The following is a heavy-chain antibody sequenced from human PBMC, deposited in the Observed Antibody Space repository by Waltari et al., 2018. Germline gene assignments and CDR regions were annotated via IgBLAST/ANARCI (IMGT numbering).Heavy chain of an antibody. Sequence: QVQLQQWGAGLLKPSETLSLTCAVYGGSFSGYYWSWIRQPPGKGLEWIGEIKHRGSTNHNPSLKSRVTISVDTSKTQFSLKLSSVTAADTAVYYCARVGYDFWSGWFLDYWGQGTLVTVSS. D-gene: IGHD3-3*01. CDR1: GGSFSGYY. CDR3: ARVGYDFWSGWFLDY. J-gene: IGHJ4*02. V-gene: IGHV4-34*01. CDR2: IKHRGST.